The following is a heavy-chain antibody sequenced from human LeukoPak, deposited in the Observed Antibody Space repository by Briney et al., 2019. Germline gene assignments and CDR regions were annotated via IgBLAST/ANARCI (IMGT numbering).Heavy chain of an antibody. D-gene: IGHD4-17*01. CDR2: ISGSGDST. J-gene: IGHJ4*02. V-gene: IGHV3-23*01. Sequence: GGSLRLSCAASGFTFSSYAMSWVRQAPGKGLEWVSVISGSGDSTYYADSVKGRFTISRDNSKNTLYLQMNSLRAEDTAVYYCARGPTVTTMADYWGQGTLVTVSS. CDR3: ARGPTVTTMADY. CDR1: GFTFSSYA.